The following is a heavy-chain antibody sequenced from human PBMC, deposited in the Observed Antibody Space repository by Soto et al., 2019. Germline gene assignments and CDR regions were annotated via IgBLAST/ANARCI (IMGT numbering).Heavy chain of an antibody. Sequence: GGSLRLSCSASGFTFNTYAMHWVRQAPGKGLEYVSAITASGGKTYYADSVKGRFTISRDNSKNTLYLQMNSLRTEDTAVYYCSRYSPIMITFGGVIAPPDIWGQGTMVTVSS. J-gene: IGHJ3*02. V-gene: IGHV3-64*04. CDR1: GFTFNTYA. CDR3: SRYSPIMITFGGVIAPPDI. D-gene: IGHD3-16*02. CDR2: ITASGGKT.